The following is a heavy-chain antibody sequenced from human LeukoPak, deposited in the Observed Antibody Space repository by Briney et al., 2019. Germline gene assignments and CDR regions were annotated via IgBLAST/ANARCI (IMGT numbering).Heavy chain of an antibody. Sequence: GSSVTVSCTASGGTFSSCAISWVRQAPGQGLEWMGGIIPIFGTANYAQKFQGRVTITADESTSTAYMELSSLRSEDTAVYYCARSQIQAIFGVVMYYYYGMDVWGQGTTVTVSS. CDR3: ARSQIQAIFGVVMYYYYGMDV. CDR2: IIPIFGTA. D-gene: IGHD3-3*01. V-gene: IGHV1-69*01. J-gene: IGHJ6*02. CDR1: GGTFSSCA.